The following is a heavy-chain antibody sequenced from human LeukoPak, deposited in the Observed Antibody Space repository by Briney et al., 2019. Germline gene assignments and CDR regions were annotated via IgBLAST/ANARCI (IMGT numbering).Heavy chain of an antibody. CDR1: GFTFSDYW. CDR2: TNRDETST. CDR3: ARVRDGGAAGF. V-gene: IGHV3-74*01. J-gene: IGHJ4*02. Sequence: GGSLRLSCTASGFTFSDYWMQWVRQVPSKGLVWVARTNRDETSTTYADSVKGRFTISRDNAKNTLSLEMNSLRAEDTAVYYCARVRDGGAAGFWGQGTLVTVSS. D-gene: IGHD4-23*01.